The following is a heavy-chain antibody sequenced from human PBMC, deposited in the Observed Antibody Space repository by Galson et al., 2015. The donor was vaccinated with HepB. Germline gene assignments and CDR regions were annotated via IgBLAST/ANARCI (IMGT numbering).Heavy chain of an antibody. CDR3: ARKLGSAAAGLDY. V-gene: IGHV1-3*01. CDR2: INAGNGNT. J-gene: IGHJ4*02. Sequence: SVKVSCKASGYTFTSYAMHWVRQAPGQRLEWMGWINAGNGNTKYSQKFQGRVTITRDTSASTAYMELSSLRSEDTAVYYCARKLGSAAAGLDYWGQGTLVTVSS. CDR1: GYTFTSYA. D-gene: IGHD6-13*01.